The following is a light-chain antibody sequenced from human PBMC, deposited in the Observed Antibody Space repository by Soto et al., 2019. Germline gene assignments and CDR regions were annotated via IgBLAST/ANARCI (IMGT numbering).Light chain of an antibody. CDR3: QKYDSAPWT. V-gene: IGKV1-27*01. CDR1: QGILTY. CDR2: AAS. J-gene: IGKJ1*01. Sequence: DIQMTQSPSSLSASVGDRVTITCRASQGILTYLAWYQQKPGQVPELLIPAASTLQPGVPSRFSGSGSGTEFTLTINSLQPEDVATYYCQKYDSAPWTFGQGTKVEIK.